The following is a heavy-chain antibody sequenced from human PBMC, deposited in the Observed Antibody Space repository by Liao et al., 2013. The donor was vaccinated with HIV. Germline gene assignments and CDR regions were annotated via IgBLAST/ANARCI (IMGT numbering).Heavy chain of an antibody. J-gene: IGHJ4*02. Sequence: QVQLQESGPGLVKASQTLSLTCTVSGGSISTGSYYWSWIRQPAGKGLEWIGRIYTSGSTNYNPSLKSRVTISVDTSKNQFSLKLSSVTAADTAVYYCATYWGYRRAFDYWGQGTLVTVSS. CDR3: ATYWGYRRAFDY. CDR1: GGSISTGSYY. D-gene: IGHD5-12*01. CDR2: IYTSGST. V-gene: IGHV4-61*02.